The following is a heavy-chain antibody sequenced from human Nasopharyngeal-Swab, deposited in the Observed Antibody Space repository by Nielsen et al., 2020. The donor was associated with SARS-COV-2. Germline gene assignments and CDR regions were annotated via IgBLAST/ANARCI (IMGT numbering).Heavy chain of an antibody. J-gene: IGHJ5*01. CDR1: GGSMSSYY. D-gene: IGHD3-22*01. CDR3: ARGLYDGSGLLDS. CDR2: ISYGGST. Sequence: GSLRLSCTVSGGSMSSYYWSWIRQPQGKGREWNGYISYGGSTNYNPSLRSRVTISVDTSKSQFSLKLTSVTAADTAVYYCARGLYDGSGLLDSWGHGTLVTVSS. V-gene: IGHV4-59*01.